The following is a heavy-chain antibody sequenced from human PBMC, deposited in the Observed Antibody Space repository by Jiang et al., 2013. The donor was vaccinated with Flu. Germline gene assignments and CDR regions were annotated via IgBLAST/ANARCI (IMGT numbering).Heavy chain of an antibody. CDR3: ARVGYDFWSGYYGMDV. J-gene: IGHJ6*02. CDR1: GGSISSYY. D-gene: IGHD3-3*01. V-gene: IGHV4-59*01. Sequence: GPGLVKPSETLSLTCTVSGGSISSYYWSWIRQPPGKGLEWIGYIYYSGSTNYNPSLKSRVTISVDTSKNQFSLKLSSVTAADTAVYYCARVGYDFWSGYYGMDVWAKGPRSPSP. CDR2: IYYSGST.